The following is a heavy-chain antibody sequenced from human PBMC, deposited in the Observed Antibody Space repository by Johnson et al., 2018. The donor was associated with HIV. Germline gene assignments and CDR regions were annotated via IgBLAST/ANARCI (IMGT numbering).Heavy chain of an antibody. V-gene: IGHV3-33*01. J-gene: IGHJ3*02. CDR1: GFTFSSYG. Sequence: QVQLVESGGGVVQPGRSLRLSCAASGFTFSSYGMHWVRQAPGKGLEWVAVIWYDGSNKYYADSVKGRFTVSRDNAKNTLYLQMNSLRAEDTALYYGARVVLVRLAVAGPSRDAFDIWGQGTMVTVSS. CDR2: IWYDGSNK. CDR3: ARVVLVRLAVAGPSRDAFDI. D-gene: IGHD6-19*01.